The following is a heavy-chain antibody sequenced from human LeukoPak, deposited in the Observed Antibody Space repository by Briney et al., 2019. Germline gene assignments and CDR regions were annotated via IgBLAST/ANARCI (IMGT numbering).Heavy chain of an antibody. CDR2: ISYDGSNK. CDR1: GFTFSSYG. CDR3: AKDPPSDDYVWGSYRFPDY. Sequence: GGSLRLSCAASGFTFSSYGMHWVRQAPGKGLEWVAVISYDGSNKYYADSVKGRFTISRDNSKNTLYLQMNSLRAEDTAVYYCAKDPPSDDYVWGSYRFPDYWGQGTLVTVSP. V-gene: IGHV3-30*18. J-gene: IGHJ4*02. D-gene: IGHD3-16*02.